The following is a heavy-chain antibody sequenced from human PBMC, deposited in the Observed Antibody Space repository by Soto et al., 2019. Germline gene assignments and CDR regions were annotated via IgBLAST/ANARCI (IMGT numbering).Heavy chain of an antibody. CDR2: ISAYNGNT. D-gene: IGHD3-22*01. CDR1: GYTFTSYG. V-gene: IGHV1-18*04. CDR3: ARDHMYYYDSSGYYDY. J-gene: IGHJ4*02. Sequence: QVQLVQSGAEVKKPGASVKVSCKASGYTFTSYGISWVRQAPGQGLEWMGWISAYNGNTNYAQKRQGRVTMTTDTSTSTAYMELSSLRSDDTAVYYCARDHMYYYDSSGYYDYWGQGTLVTVSS.